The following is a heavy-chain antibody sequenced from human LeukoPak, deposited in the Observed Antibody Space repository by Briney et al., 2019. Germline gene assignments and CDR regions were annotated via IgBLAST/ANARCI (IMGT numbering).Heavy chain of an antibody. V-gene: IGHV4-4*07. J-gene: IGHJ1*01. Sequence: SETLSLTCTVSGGSISSYYWSWIRQPAGKGLEWIGRIYTSGSTNYNPSLKSRVTMSVDTSKNQFSLKLSSVTAADTAVYYCAGGVTGGWYGDFQHWGQGTLVTVSS. D-gene: IGHD6-19*01. CDR1: GGSISSYY. CDR2: IYTSGST. CDR3: AGGVTGGWYGDFQH.